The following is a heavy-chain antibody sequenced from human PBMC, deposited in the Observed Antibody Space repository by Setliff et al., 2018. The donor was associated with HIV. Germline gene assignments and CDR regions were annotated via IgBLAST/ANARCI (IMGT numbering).Heavy chain of an antibody. Sequence: PSETLSLTCTVSGGSISGYYWTWIRQSPGKGLEWIGEINHSGSTKHNPSLKSRVTISIDTSENQFSLRVTSVTAADTAVYYCARGSIGLGSYRNAYYFDFWGQGVLVTVSS. CDR3: ARGSIGLGSYRNAYYFDF. CDR1: GGSISGYY. D-gene: IGHD1-26*01. CDR2: INHSGST. J-gene: IGHJ4*02. V-gene: IGHV4-34*01.